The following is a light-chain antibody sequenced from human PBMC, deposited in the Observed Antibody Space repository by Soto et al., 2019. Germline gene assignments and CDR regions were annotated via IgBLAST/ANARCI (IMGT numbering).Light chain of an antibody. CDR2: GAS. CDR3: QQYGSSPLT. J-gene: IGKJ5*01. V-gene: IGKV3-20*01. CDR1: QSVSSSY. Sequence: ELVFTPSPGTLSLSPGRRATLSCRASQSVSSSYLAWYQQKPGQAPRRLIYGASSRATGIPDRFSGSGSGTDFTLTISRLEPEDFAVYYCQQYGSSPLTFGQGTRLEI.